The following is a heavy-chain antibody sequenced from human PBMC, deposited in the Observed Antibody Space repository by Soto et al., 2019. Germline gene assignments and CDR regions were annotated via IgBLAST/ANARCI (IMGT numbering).Heavy chain of an antibody. J-gene: IGHJ6*03. D-gene: IGHD3-3*01. CDR1: GFTFNNYA. V-gene: IGHV3-23*01. CDR2: ISGSGGTT. CDR3: AKPFWSGYYSPDYYYYMDV. Sequence: GGSLRLSCAASGFTFNNYAMSWVRQAPGEGLEWVSAISGSGGTTYYAESVKGRFTISRDNSKNTLYLQMNSLRAEDTAVYYCAKPFWSGYYSPDYYYYMDVWGKGTTVTVSS.